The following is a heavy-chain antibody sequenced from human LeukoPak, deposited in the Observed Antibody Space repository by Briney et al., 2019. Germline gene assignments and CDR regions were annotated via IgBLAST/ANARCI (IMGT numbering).Heavy chain of an antibody. CDR3: ARVEVYCYDSSGYSVY. D-gene: IGHD3-22*01. V-gene: IGHV3-20*04. CDR2: INWNGGST. CDR1: GFTFDDYG. J-gene: IGHJ4*02. Sequence: GGSLRLSCAASGFTFDDYGMSWVRQAPGKGLEWVSGINWNGGSTGYADSVKGRFTISRDNAKNSLYLQMNSLRAEDTALYYCARVEVYCYDSSGYSVYWGQGTLVTVSS.